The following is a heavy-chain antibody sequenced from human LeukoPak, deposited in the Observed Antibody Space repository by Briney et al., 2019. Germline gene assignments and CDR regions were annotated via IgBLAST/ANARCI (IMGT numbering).Heavy chain of an antibody. CDR3: ARDSSVRDEAWWFNP. D-gene: IGHD3-10*01. CDR2: ISPSGGST. V-gene: IGHV1-46*01. CDR1: GYTFTSNY. J-gene: IGHJ5*02. Sequence: ASVKVSCKAFGYTFTSNYMHWVRQAPGQGPEWMGVISPSGGSTTYAQKFQGRVTLTRDMTTSTDYLELSSLRSEDTAVYYCARDSSVRDEAWWFNPWGQGTLVTVSS.